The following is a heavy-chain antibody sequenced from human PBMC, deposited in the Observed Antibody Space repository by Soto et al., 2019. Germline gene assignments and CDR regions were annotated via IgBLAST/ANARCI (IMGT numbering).Heavy chain of an antibody. Sequence: QVQLQESGPGLVKPSETLSLTCTVSGGSISSYYWSWIRQPPGKGLEWIGYIYYSGSTNYNPSLKSRVTISVDTSKNQFALKLSSVTAADTAVYYCARGSLLVGQDGVAFDIWGQGTMVTVSS. CDR1: GGSISSYY. CDR3: ARGSLLVGQDGVAFDI. D-gene: IGHD2-15*01. J-gene: IGHJ3*02. V-gene: IGHV4-59*01. CDR2: IYYSGST.